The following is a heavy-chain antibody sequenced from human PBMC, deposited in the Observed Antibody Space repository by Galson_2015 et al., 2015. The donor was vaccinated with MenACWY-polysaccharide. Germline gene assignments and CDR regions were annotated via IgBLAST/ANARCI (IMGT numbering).Heavy chain of an antibody. D-gene: IGHD5-18*01. CDR1: GYTFTSYD. Sequence: SVKVSCKASGYTFTSYDINWVRQATGQGLEWMGWMSPNSGNTGYAQKFQGRVTMTSSSAMSTAFMELSSLRSEDTAVYYCARISARRYTFSASWGHGTLVAVSS. V-gene: IGHV1-8*01. J-gene: IGHJ5*01. CDR3: ARISARRYTFSAS. CDR2: MSPNSGNT.